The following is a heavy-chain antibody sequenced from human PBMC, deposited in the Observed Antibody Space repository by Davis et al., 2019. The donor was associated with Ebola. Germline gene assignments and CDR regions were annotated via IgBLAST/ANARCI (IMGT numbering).Heavy chain of an antibody. D-gene: IGHD2-15*01. CDR2: INSDGSNA. J-gene: IGHJ6*04. CDR3: ARDLVVVVAANQGWYYGMDV. Sequence: HTGGSLRLSCAASGFTLSSYWMHWVRQVPGKGLVWVSRINSDGSNANYADYVKGRFTISRDNAKNSLYLQMNSLRAEDTAVYYCARDLVVVVAANQGWYYGMDVWGKGTTVTVSS. CDR1: GFTLSSYW. V-gene: IGHV3-74*01.